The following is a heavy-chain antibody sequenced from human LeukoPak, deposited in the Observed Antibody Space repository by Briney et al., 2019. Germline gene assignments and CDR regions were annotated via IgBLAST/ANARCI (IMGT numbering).Heavy chain of an antibody. V-gene: IGHV4-4*02. D-gene: IGHD6-13*01. Sequence: SGTLSLTCAVSGGSIASSYWWTWVRQPPGKGLEWIGEIYHSGSTNYNPSLRSRVTISVDKSDNQFSLKLNSMTAADTAVYYCARVPAAGTGPDYWGQGTLVTVSS. CDR3: ARVPAAGTGPDY. CDR1: GGSIASSYW. J-gene: IGHJ4*02. CDR2: IYHSGST.